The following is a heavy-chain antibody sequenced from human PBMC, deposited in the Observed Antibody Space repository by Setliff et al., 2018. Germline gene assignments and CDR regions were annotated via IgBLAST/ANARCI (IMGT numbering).Heavy chain of an antibody. Sequence: SETLSLTCAVYGGSFSTYYWIWIRQPPGKGLEWIGEINHSGSTNYNPSLKSRVTISVDTSKNQFSLKLSSVTAADTAVYYCARDLRPPPTAMGPPDDYWGQGTLVTVSS. D-gene: IGHD5-18*01. V-gene: IGHV4-34*01. CDR2: INHSGST. CDR3: ARDLRPPPTAMGPPDDY. CDR1: GGSFSTYY. J-gene: IGHJ4*02.